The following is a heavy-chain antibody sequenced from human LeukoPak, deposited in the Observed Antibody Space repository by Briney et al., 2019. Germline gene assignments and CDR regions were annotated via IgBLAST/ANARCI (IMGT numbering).Heavy chain of an antibody. V-gene: IGHV1-2*02. CDR1: GYTFTGYY. D-gene: IGHD4-17*01. CDR2: INPNSGGT. CDR3: ARVTNDYGDYGYDY. J-gene: IGHJ4*02. Sequence: ASVKVSCKASGYTFTGYYMHWVRQAPGQGLEWMGWINPNSGGTNYAQKFQGRVTMTRGTSISTAYMELSRLRSDDTAVYYCARVTNDYGDYGYDYWGQGTLVTVSS.